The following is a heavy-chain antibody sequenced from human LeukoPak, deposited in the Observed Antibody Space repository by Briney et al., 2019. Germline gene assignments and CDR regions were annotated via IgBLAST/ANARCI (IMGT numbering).Heavy chain of an antibody. V-gene: IGHV4-39*01. CDR2: IYYSGST. CDR3: ARPPVEWELPSLDAFDI. D-gene: IGHD1-26*01. CDR1: GGSISRSSYY. J-gene: IGHJ3*02. Sequence: SETLSLTCTVSGGSISRSSYYWGWIRQPPGKGLEWIGSIYYSGSTYYNPSLKSRVTISVDTSKNQFSLKLSSVTAADTAVYYCARPPVEWELPSLDAFDIWGQGTMVTVSS.